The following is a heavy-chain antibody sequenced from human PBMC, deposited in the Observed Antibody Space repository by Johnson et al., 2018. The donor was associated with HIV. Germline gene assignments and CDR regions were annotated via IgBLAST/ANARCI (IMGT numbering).Heavy chain of an antibody. D-gene: IGHD4-17*01. CDR2: LWYDGTTA. CDR3: ARPADYGDYSRDAFDI. CDR1: GFNFNIYG. V-gene: IGHV3-33*03. J-gene: IGHJ3*02. Sequence: QVQLVESGGDMVQPGRSLRLSCAASGFNFNIYGMHWVRQAPGKGLEWVAILWYDGTTAFYADSVKGRFTISRDTSKKKLYLQMNSLRVEDTALYYCARPADYGDYSRDAFDIWGQGTMVTVSS.